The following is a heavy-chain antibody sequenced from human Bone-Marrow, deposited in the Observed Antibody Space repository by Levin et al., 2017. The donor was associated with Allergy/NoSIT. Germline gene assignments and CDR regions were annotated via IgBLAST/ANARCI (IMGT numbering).Heavy chain of an antibody. D-gene: IGHD6-19*01. CDR1: GFTFCDYA. V-gene: IGHV3-30*18. CDR2: ISYDGSEQ. CDR3: TKERRGWYSEN. J-gene: IGHJ4*02. Sequence: GESLKISCAASGFTFCDYAMHWVRQTPGQGLEWVSLISYDGSEQFYADSVKGRFTISRDQSKNTLYLQMDSLRPEDTAVYYCTKERRGWYSENWGQGTLVTVSS.